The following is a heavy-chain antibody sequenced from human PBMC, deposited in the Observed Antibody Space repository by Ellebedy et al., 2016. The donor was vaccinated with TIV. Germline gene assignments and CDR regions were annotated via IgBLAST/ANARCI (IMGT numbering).Heavy chain of an antibody. J-gene: IGHJ4*02. V-gene: IGHV3-7*03. CDR3: ARERGGWQPFDY. CDR2: IKQDGSDQ. D-gene: IGHD6-19*01. Sequence: GGSLRLSCAASGFTFSSHWMSWVRQAPGKGLEWVANIKQDGSDQYYVDSVKGRFTISRDNAEDSLYLQMSSLRAEDTAVYYCARERGGWQPFDYWGQGTLVTVSS. CDR1: GFTFSSHW.